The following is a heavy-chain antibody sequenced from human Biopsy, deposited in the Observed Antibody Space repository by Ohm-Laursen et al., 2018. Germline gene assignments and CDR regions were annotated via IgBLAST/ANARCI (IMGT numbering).Heavy chain of an antibody. V-gene: IGHV4-39*01. Sequence: GTLSLTCTVSGGSISSSTTYYWAWLRQPPGKGLEWIGSIYNTETTFYNPSLKSRVTISVDTSTNQFSLKVSSVTAADTALYFCARHPTRFWFDPWGHGTLVTVSS. J-gene: IGHJ5*02. D-gene: IGHD4-17*01. CDR1: GGSISSSTTYY. CDR2: IYNTETT. CDR3: ARHPTRFWFDP.